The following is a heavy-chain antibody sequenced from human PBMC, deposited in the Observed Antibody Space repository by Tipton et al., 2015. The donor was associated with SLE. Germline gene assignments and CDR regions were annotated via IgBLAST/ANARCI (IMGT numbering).Heavy chain of an antibody. V-gene: IGHV4-59*07. CDR3: ARSMLTTKRVFDY. J-gene: IGHJ4*02. D-gene: IGHD3-16*01. CDR1: GGSIRSHY. CDR2: IYDTGST. Sequence: TLSLTCTVSGGSIRSHYWSWIRQPPGKGLEWIGYIYDTGSTDYNPSLKGRVTMSVDTSKNQFSLSVNSVTAADTAVYYCARSMLTTKRVFDYWGQGTLVNVSS.